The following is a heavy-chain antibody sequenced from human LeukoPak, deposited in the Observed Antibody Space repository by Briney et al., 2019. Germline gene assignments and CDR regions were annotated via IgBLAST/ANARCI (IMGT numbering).Heavy chain of an antibody. J-gene: IGHJ4*02. V-gene: IGHV4-59*08. D-gene: IGHD3-10*01. CDR3: VRGRGPWGY. Sequence: SETLSLTCTISGGSIGGYYWNWIRQPPGKGLEWIGFIYYSGSTNYNPSLKSRVTISVDTSKNQFFLKLSSVTAADTAVYYCVRGRGPWGYWGQGTLVTVSS. CDR2: IYYSGST. CDR1: GGSIGGYY.